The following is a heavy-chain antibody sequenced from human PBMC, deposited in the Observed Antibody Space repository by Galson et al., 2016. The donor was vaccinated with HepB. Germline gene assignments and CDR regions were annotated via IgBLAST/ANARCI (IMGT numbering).Heavy chain of an antibody. V-gene: IGHV4-31*03. D-gene: IGHD3-16*01. CDR2: ISYSGST. CDR3: ARDYERFMDV. J-gene: IGHJ6*04. CDR1: GGSISSGGYD. Sequence: TLSLTCTVSGGSISSGGYDWSWIRQHPGKGLEWIGYISYSGSTDYNPSLKSRVIMSVDTSKNQFSLKLISVTAADTAVYYCARDYERFMDVWGKGITVTVSP.